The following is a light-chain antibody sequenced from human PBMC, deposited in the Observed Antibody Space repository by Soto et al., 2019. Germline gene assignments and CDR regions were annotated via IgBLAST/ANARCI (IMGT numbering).Light chain of an antibody. CDR1: QSVSSSY. Sequence: EIVLTQSPGTLSLSPGERATLSCRASQSVSSSYLAWYQQKPGQAPRLLIYGASSRATGIPDRFSGSGSGTDFTLTISRLEPEDFAAYYCQQYGSSPWITFGQGTRLEIK. J-gene: IGKJ5*01. V-gene: IGKV3-20*01. CDR2: GAS. CDR3: QQYGSSPWIT.